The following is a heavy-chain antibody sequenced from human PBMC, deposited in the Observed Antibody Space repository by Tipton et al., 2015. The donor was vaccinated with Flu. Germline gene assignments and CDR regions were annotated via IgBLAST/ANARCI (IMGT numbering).Heavy chain of an antibody. CDR2: ISGYHDDT. J-gene: IGHJ4*02. CDR3: ARPGGPAAVNPFSYFDF. Sequence: QSGPEVKKPGASMKVSCKASGYPLTSYGVSWVRQAPGQGLEWMGWISGYHDDTTYAQKFQGRVTMTTDTSTSTVYMELRSLRSDDTAVYYCARPGGPAAVNPFSYFDFWGQETLVTVSS. V-gene: IGHV1-18*04. CDR1: GYPLTSYG. D-gene: IGHD2-2*01.